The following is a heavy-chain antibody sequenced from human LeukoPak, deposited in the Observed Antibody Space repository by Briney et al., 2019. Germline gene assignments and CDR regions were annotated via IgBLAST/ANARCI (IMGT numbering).Heavy chain of an antibody. CDR2: ISAYNGNT. D-gene: IGHD1-14*01. Sequence: GASVKVSCEASGYTFTSYGISWVRQAPGQGLEWMGWISAYNGNTNYAQKLQGRVTMTTDTSTSTAYMELRSLRSDDTAVYYCARMAEGREGYYYYMDVWGKGTTVTISS. J-gene: IGHJ6*03. CDR1: GYTFTSYG. V-gene: IGHV1-18*01. CDR3: ARMAEGREGYYYYMDV.